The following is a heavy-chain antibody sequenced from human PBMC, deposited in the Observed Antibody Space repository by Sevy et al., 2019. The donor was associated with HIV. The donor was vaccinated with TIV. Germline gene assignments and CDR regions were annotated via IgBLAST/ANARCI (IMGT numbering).Heavy chain of an antibody. Sequence: SLKISCAASGFTFEDYALHWVRQVPGKGLEWVSGISWNSGRIGYADSVKGRFTISRDNAKNSLYLQMNSLRAEDTAFYYCAKDSYYDSSGYFDAWGQRTLVTVSS. CDR1: GFTFEDYA. CDR3: AKDSYYDSSGYFDA. CDR2: ISWNSGRI. D-gene: IGHD3-22*01. V-gene: IGHV3-9*01. J-gene: IGHJ4*02.